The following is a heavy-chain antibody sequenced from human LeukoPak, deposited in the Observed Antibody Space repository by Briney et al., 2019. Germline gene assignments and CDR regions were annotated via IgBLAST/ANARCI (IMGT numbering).Heavy chain of an antibody. D-gene: IGHD2/OR15-2a*01. Sequence: PGGSLRLSCGASGFTFSSYWMTWVRQAPGKGLEWVANIKEDGSEKHYVDSVKGRFTISRDNGKNSLYLQMISLRADDTAVYYCARDLSLWGQGSLVTVSS. V-gene: IGHV3-7*01. CDR3: ARDLSL. J-gene: IGHJ4*02. CDR1: GFTFSSYW. CDR2: IKEDGSEK.